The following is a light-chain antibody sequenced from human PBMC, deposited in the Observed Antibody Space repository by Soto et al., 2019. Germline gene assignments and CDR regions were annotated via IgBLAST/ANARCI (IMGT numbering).Light chain of an antibody. CDR1: SSDVGAYKY. Sequence: QSAPTQPPSASGSPGQSVTISCTGTSSDVGAYKYVSWYQQYPGKAPKLMIYEVTKRPSGVPDRFSGSKSGNTASLTVSGLQAEDEADYYCTSYVGNDIWVFGGGTKVIVL. J-gene: IGLJ3*02. CDR3: TSYVGNDIWV. CDR2: EVT. V-gene: IGLV2-8*01.